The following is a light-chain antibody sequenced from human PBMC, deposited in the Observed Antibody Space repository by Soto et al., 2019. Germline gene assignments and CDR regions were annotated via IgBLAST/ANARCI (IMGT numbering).Light chain of an antibody. CDR2: DVS. J-gene: IGLJ1*01. CDR3: SSYTSSVTRV. V-gene: IGLV2-14*01. CDR1: SSDVGGYNY. Sequence: QSALTQPPSVSGSPGQSITISCTGTSSDVGGYNYVSWYQQHPGKAPKLMIFDVSNRPSGVSNRFSGSKSGNTASLTISGLQAEDEADYYCSSYTSSVTRVFGTGTKVTVL.